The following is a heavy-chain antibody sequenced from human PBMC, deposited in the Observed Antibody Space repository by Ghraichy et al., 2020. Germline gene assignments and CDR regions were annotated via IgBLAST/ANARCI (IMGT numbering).Heavy chain of an antibody. J-gene: IGHJ3*02. V-gene: IGHV1-69*06. CDR1: GGTFSSYA. CDR2: IIPIFGTA. Sequence: SVKVSCKASGGTFSSYAISWVRQAPGQGLEWMGGIIPIFGTANYAQKFQGRVTITADKSTSTAYMELSSLRSEDTAVYYCARSPIHDPPGWTADAFDIWGQGTMVTVSS. D-gene: IGHD3/OR15-3a*01. CDR3: ARSPIHDPPGWTADAFDI.